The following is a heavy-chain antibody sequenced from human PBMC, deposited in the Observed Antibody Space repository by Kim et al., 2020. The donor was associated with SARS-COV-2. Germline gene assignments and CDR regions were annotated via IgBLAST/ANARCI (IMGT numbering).Heavy chain of an antibody. CDR2: ISGSGGST. D-gene: IGHD3-22*01. CDR1: GFTFSSYS. CDR3: AKVSITMMVVVMTGHRYYFDD. V-gene: IGHV3-23*01. Sequence: GGSLRLSCAASGFTFSSYSMSWVRQAPGKGLEWVSAISGSGGSTYYADSVKGRFTISRDNSKNTLYLQMNSLRAEDTAVYYCAKVSITMMVVVMTGHRYYFDDWGQGTLVTVSS. J-gene: IGHJ4*02.